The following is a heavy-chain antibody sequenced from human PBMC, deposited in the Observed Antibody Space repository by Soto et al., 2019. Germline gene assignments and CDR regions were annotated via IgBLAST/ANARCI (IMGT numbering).Heavy chain of an antibody. CDR1: GFSLSSSGVG. V-gene: IGHV2-5*02. CDR3: VHRHMVGATKYNWFDP. Sequence: SGPTLVNPTQTLTLTCTFSGFSLSSSGVGVGWIRQPPGKALEWLALIYWDDDKRYSPSLKSRLTITKDTSKNQVVLTVTNMDPVDTATYYCVHRHMVGATKYNWFDPWGQGTLVTVSS. J-gene: IGHJ5*02. CDR2: IYWDDDK. D-gene: IGHD1-26*01.